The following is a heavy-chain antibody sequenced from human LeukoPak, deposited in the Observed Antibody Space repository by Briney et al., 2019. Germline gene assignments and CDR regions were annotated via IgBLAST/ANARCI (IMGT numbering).Heavy chain of an antibody. V-gene: IGHV4-59*01. D-gene: IGHD3-10*01. CDR1: GGSISSYY. J-gene: IGHJ3*02. CDR3: ARVKALWFGEWLHAFDI. CDR2: IYYSGST. Sequence: PSETLSLTCTVSGGSISSYYWSWIRQPPGKGLEWIGYIYYSGSTNYNPSLKSRVTISVDTSKNQFSLKLSSVTAADTAVYYCARVKALWFGEWLHAFDIWGQGTMVTVSS.